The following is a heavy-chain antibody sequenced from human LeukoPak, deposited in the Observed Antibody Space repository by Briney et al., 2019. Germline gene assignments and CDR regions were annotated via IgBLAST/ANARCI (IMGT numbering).Heavy chain of an antibody. CDR2: IYHSGST. CDR3: ARDSDYGDQFDY. J-gene: IGHJ4*02. V-gene: IGHV4-4*02. CDR1: GGSISNSNW. Sequence: SETLSLTCAVSGGSISNSNWWSWVRQPPGKGLEWIGEIYHSGSTNYNPSLKSRVTISVDKSKNQFSLKLSSVTAADTAVYYCARDSDYGDQFDYWGQGTLVTVSS. D-gene: IGHD4-17*01.